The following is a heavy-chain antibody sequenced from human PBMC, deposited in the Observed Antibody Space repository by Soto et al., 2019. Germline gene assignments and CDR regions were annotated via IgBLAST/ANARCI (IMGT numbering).Heavy chain of an antibody. V-gene: IGHV4-59*12. CDR3: ARVTRITIFGVVSYGMDV. CDR1: GGSMSTYY. CDR2: IYYSGST. Sequence: SETLSLTCTVSGGSMSTYYWTWIRQPLGKGLEWIGYIYYSGSTNYNPSLKSRVTMSLDTSKNQFSLKLSSVTAADTAVYYCARVTRITIFGVVSYGMDVWGQGTTVTVSS. J-gene: IGHJ6*02. D-gene: IGHD3-3*01.